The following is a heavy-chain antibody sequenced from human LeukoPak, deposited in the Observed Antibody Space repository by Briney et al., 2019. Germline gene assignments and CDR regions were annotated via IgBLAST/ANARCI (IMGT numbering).Heavy chain of an antibody. CDR2: ISSSSSTI. D-gene: IGHD3-22*01. CDR1: GFTFSSHS. V-gene: IGHV3-48*02. J-gene: IGHJ4*02. Sequence: GGSLRLSCAASGFTFSSHSMNWVRQAPGKGLEWVSYISSSSSTIYYADSVKGRFTISRDNAKNSLYLQMNSLRDEDTAVYYCSGGYYDSSGEIDYWGQGTLVTVSS. CDR3: SGGYYDSSGEIDY.